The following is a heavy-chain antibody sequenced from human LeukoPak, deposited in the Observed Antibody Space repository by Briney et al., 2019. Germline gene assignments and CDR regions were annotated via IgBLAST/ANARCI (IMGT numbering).Heavy chain of an antibody. CDR2: ISTGNGNT. CDR1: ASTFSTYA. V-gene: IGHV1-3*03. J-gene: IGHJ3*02. Sequence: ASVKVSCKASASTFSTYAIHWVRQAPGQGLEWMGWISTGNGNTRYSKAFQDRVTISRDTSASTVYMELRGLRSEDTAVYYCAREARVEVPAAWHRAFDIWGQGTMVTVSS. CDR3: AREARVEVPAAWHRAFDI. D-gene: IGHD2-2*01.